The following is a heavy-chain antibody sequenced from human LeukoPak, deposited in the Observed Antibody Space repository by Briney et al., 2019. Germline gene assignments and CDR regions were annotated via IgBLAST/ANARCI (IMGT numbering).Heavy chain of an antibody. D-gene: IGHD5-18*01. CDR3: ARVPGYSYGSRDNWFDP. Sequence: ASVKVSCKAPGYTFTGYYMHWVRQAPGQGLEWMGWINPNSGGTNYAQKFQGRVTMTRDTSISTAYMELSRLRSDDTAVYYCARVPGYSYGSRDNWFDPWGQGTLVTVSS. CDR1: GYTFTGYY. V-gene: IGHV1-2*02. CDR2: INPNSGGT. J-gene: IGHJ5*02.